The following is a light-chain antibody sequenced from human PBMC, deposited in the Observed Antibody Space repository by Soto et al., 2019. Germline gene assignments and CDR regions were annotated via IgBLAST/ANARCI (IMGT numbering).Light chain of an antibody. CDR3: QQSYSTLGT. J-gene: IGKJ1*01. Sequence: QMTQSPSSLSASVGDRVIITCRAGHSINNYLNWYQQKPGQVPKLLIYAASTLQSGVPSRFSGSGSGRVFTLTINSLQPEDFATYYCQQSYSTLGTFGRGTRVEI. CDR1: HSINNY. V-gene: IGKV1-39*01. CDR2: AAS.